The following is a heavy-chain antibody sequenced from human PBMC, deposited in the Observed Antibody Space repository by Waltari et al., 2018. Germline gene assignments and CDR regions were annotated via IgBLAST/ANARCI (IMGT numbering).Heavy chain of an antibody. CDR3: AKDVGVGITGTSVRIFDY. V-gene: IGHV3-23*04. CDR2: ISGSGGST. J-gene: IGHJ4*02. Sequence: EVQLVESGGGLVQPGGSLRLSCAASGFTFSSYAMSSVRQAPGKGLEWVSAISGSGGSTYDADDGKGRFTISRDNSKKTRYLQMKSLRAEDTAVYYCAKDVGVGITGTSVRIFDYWGQGTLVTVSS. D-gene: IGHD1-7*01. CDR1: GFTFSSYA.